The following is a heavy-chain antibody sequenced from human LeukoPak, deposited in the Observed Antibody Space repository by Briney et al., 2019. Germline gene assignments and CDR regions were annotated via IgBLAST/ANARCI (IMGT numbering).Heavy chain of an antibody. CDR2: TYYRSKWYN. D-gene: IGHD6-13*01. CDR1: GDSVSTNSAA. Sequence: SQTLSLTCAISGDSVSTNSAAWNWLRQSPSRGLEWLGRTYYRSKWYNDYAVSVQSRITINPDTSKNQFSLQLNSVTPEDTAVYYCGRVVGSSWIDYWGQGTLVTVSS. J-gene: IGHJ4*02. CDR3: GRVVGSSWIDY. V-gene: IGHV6-1*01.